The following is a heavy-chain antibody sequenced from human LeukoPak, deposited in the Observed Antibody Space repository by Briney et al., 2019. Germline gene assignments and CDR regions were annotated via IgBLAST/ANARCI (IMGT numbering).Heavy chain of an antibody. D-gene: IGHD5-18*01. CDR1: GYSFTSYW. J-gene: IGHJ6*02. CDR3: ARTSWIQLWLRGGMGV. Sequence: GESLKISCKGSGYSFTSYWIGWVRQMPGKGLEWMGIIYPGDSNTRYSPSFQGQVTISADKSSSTAYLQWSSLKASDTAIYYCARTSWIQLWLRGGMGVWGQGTTVTVSS. CDR2: IYPGDSNT. V-gene: IGHV5-51*01.